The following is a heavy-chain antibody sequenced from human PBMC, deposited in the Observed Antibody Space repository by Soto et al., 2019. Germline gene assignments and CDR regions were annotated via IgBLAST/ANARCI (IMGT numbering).Heavy chain of an antibody. J-gene: IGHJ4*02. CDR3: AKDRFRIAVAAPFDY. D-gene: IGHD6-19*01. V-gene: IGHV3-30*18. CDR1: GFTFSSYG. Sequence: QVQLVESGGGVVQPGRSLRLSCAASGFTFSSYGMHWVRQAPGKGLEWVAVISYDGSNKYYADSVKGRFTISRDNSKNTLYLQMNTLRVEHTAVYYCAKDRFRIAVAAPFDYWGQGTLVTVSS. CDR2: ISYDGSNK.